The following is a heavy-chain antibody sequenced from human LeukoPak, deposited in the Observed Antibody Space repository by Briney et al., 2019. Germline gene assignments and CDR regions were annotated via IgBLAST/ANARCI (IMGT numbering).Heavy chain of an antibody. CDR2: ISYDGSNK. CDR3: ARVGFSSGWFAFDY. J-gene: IGHJ4*02. D-gene: IGHD6-19*01. Sequence: PGGSLRLSCAASGFIFSRYGVHRVRQAPGKGLEWVSVISYDGSNKYYADSVRGRFTISRDTSKNTLYLQMNSLRAEDTALYYCARVGFSSGWFAFDYWGQGTLVTVSS. V-gene: IGHV3-30*03. CDR1: GFIFSRYG.